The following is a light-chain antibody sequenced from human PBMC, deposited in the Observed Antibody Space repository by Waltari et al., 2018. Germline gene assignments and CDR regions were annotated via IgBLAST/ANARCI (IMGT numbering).Light chain of an antibody. Sequence: EIVLTQSPGTLSLSPGERATLSCRASQTVTRSYLAWYQQKPGQAPRLLIYGASSRATGIPDRFSGSGSGTDFILTISRLEPEDFAVYKCQQYSSSPITFGQGTRLEIK. V-gene: IGKV3-20*01. CDR1: QTVTRSY. CDR2: GAS. J-gene: IGKJ5*01. CDR3: QQYSSSPIT.